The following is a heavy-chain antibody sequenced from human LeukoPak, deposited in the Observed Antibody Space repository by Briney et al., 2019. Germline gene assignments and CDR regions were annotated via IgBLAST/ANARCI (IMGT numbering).Heavy chain of an antibody. V-gene: IGHV4-4*02. J-gene: IGHJ3*02. CDR2: IYHSGST. D-gene: IGHD6-6*01. Sequence: PSETLSLTCAVSGGSISSSNWWSWVRQPPGKGLEWIGEIYHSGSTNYNPSLKSRVTISVDKSKNQFSLKLSSVTAADTAVYYCARPQSVKYSSSSGSDAFDIRGQGTMVTVSS. CDR1: GGSISSSNW. CDR3: ARPQSVKYSSSSGSDAFDI.